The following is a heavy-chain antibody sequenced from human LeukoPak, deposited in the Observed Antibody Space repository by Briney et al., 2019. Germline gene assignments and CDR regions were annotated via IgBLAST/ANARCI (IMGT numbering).Heavy chain of an antibody. J-gene: IGHJ4*02. CDR1: GFTFSSKS. Sequence: PGGSLRLSCAASGFTFSSKSMNWVRQAPGKGLEWVSYITGDSSITYYADFVKGRFTISRDNAKNSLYLQMNSLRDEDTAVYYCASRDYLDYWGQGTLVTVSS. V-gene: IGHV3-48*02. CDR2: ITGDSSIT. CDR3: ASRDYLDY.